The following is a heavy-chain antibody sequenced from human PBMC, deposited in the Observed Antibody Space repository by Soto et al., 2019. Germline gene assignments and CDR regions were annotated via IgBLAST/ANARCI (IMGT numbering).Heavy chain of an antibody. CDR3: THYSSSWFGAFDI. D-gene: IGHD6-13*01. V-gene: IGHV3-15*01. CDR2: IKSKTDGGTI. CDR1: GFSFSNAW. Sequence: EVQLVESGGGLVKPGGSLRVSCAVSGFSFSNAWMTWVRQAPGKGLEWVGRIKSKTDGGTIDYAAPVKGRFAISRDDSKNTLNLQMNSLKTEDTAVYYCTHYSSSWFGAFDIWGQGTMVTVSS. J-gene: IGHJ3*02.